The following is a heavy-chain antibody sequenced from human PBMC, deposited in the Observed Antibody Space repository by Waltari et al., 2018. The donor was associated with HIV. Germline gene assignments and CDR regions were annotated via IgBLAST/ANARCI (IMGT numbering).Heavy chain of an antibody. CDR3: AHQISGQWLTPGH. CDR2: ISGSSYIHT. J-gene: IGHJ4*02. D-gene: IGHD6-19*01. V-gene: IGHV3-23*01. CDR1: GFALNNYA. Sequence: EVQLLESGGGLVQPGESLRLSCAASGFALNNYAMNWVRQAPGKGLEWVSAISGSSYIHTYYADSVKGRFTVSRDNSKRTVYLQMNSLRVEDTAVYYCAHQISGQWLTPGHWGQGTLVTVSS.